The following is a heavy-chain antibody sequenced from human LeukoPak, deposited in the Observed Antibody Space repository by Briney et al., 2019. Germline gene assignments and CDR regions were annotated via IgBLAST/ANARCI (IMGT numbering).Heavy chain of an antibody. V-gene: IGHV1-69*04. CDR1: GGTFSSYA. J-gene: IGHJ6*02. D-gene: IGHD2-2*01. CDR2: IIPILGIA. Sequence: ASVKVSCKASGGTFSSYAISWVRQAPGQGLEWMGRIIPILGIANYAQKFQGRVTITADKSTSTAYMELSSLRSEDTAVYYCASRYCSSTSCYSFYYYYGMDVWGQGTTVTVSS. CDR3: ASRYCSSTSCYSFYYYYGMDV.